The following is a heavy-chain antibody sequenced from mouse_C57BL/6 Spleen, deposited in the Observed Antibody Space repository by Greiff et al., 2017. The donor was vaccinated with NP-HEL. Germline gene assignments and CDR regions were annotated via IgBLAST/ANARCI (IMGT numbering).Heavy chain of an antibody. J-gene: IGHJ3*01. D-gene: IGHD1-1*01. CDR1: GYTFTDYE. V-gene: IGHV1-15*01. CDR3: TRGLYYGSRGFAY. CDR2: IDPETGGT. Sequence: VQLQQSGAELVRPGASVTLSCKASGYTFTDYEMHWVKQTPVHGLEWIGAIDPETGGTAYNQKFKGKAILTADKSSSTAYMELRSLTSEDSAVYYCTRGLYYGSRGFAYWGQGTLVTVSA.